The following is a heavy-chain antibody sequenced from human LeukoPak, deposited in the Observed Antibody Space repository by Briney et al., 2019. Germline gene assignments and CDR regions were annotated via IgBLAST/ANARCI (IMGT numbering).Heavy chain of an antibody. J-gene: IGHJ6*03. Sequence: SETLSLTCTVSGGSISSSSYYWGWIRQPPGKGLEWIGSIYYSGSTYYNPSLMSRVTISVDTSKNHFSLRLSSVTAADTAVYYCARQSIAARGYYYYMDVWGKGTTVTVSS. CDR3: ARQSIAARGYYYYMDV. V-gene: IGHV4-39*01. CDR2: IYYSGST. CDR1: GGSISSSSYY. D-gene: IGHD6-6*01.